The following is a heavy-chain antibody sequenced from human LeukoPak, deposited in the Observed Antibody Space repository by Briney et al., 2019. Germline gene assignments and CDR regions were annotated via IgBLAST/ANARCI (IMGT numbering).Heavy chain of an antibody. CDR3: ARGAAFYGGQGAFDI. D-gene: IGHD4-23*01. J-gene: IGHJ3*02. CDR2: IYYSGST. V-gene: IGHV4-59*01. Sequence: SETLSLTCTVSGGSISSYCWSWIRQPPGKGLEWIGYIYYSGSTNYNPSLKSRVTISVDTSKNQFSLKLSSVTAADTAVYYCARGAAFYGGQGAFDIWGQGTMVTVSS. CDR1: GGSISSYC.